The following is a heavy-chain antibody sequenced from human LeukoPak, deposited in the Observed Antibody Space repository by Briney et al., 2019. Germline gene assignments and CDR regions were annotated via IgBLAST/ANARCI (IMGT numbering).Heavy chain of an antibody. V-gene: IGHV4-34*01. Sequence: PSETLSLTCAVYGGSFSSYYWSWLRQPPGKGLEWIGEIDHSRGTTYNPSLKSRVTMSIDTSKNQFFLKLSSVTAADTAVYYCARGFSHWGQGTLVTVSP. J-gene: IGHJ4*02. CDR1: GGSFSSYY. CDR3: ARGFSH. CDR2: IDHSRGT.